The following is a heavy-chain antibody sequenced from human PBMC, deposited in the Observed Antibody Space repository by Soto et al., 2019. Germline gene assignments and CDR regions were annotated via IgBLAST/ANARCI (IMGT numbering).Heavy chain of an antibody. CDR2: IDYSGTT. CDR1: AGSMSSGGHF. Sequence: QVQLQESGPGLVKPSQTLSLTCTVSAGSMSSGGHFWSWIRQNPGKGLAWIAYIDYSGTTYYNPTLKSRVVVTVDTSEKQSSLKLSSVTAADAAVYYCARAYSDYGRYFDLWGRGTLVTVSS. J-gene: IGHJ2*01. V-gene: IGHV4-31*03. CDR3: ARAYSDYGRYFDL. D-gene: IGHD4-17*01.